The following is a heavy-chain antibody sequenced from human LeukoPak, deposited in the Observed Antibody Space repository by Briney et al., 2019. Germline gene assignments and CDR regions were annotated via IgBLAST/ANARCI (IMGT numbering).Heavy chain of an antibody. V-gene: IGHV4-30-2*01. CDR2: IYHSGST. Sequence: SETLSLTCAVSGGSISSGGYSWSWIRQPPGKGLEWIGYIYHSGSTYYNPSLKSRVTISVDRSKNQFSLKLSSVTAADTAVYYCARAEPRDTLGVWGQGTLVTVSS. D-gene: IGHD1-14*01. J-gene: IGHJ4*02. CDR3: ARAEPRDTLGV. CDR1: GGSISSGGYS.